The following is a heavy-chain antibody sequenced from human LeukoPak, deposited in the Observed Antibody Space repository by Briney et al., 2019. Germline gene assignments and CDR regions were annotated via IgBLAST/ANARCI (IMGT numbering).Heavy chain of an antibody. D-gene: IGHD1-26*01. CDR1: GGSISSSNSY. CDR2: IYYSGST. J-gene: IGHJ3*02. V-gene: IGHV4-39*07. Sequence: SQTLSLTCTVSGGSISSSNSYWGWIRQPPGKGLEWIGSIYYSGSTYYNPSFKSRLTISADTSKNPFSLKLSPVTAADTAVYYCAREVSFEVGVAGLTSYAFDIWGQGTMVTVSS. CDR3: AREVSFEVGVAGLTSYAFDI.